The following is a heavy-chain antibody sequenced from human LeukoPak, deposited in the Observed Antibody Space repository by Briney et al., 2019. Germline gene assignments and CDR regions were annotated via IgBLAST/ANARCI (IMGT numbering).Heavy chain of an antibody. CDR2: INSDGTST. Sequence: GGSLRLSCAASGFTFSDYWMHWVRQAPGKGLVWVSRINSDGTSTTYADSVKGRFTISRDNAKNTLYLQMNSLRAEDTAVYYCARCSSNSWFDPWGQGTLVTVSS. V-gene: IGHV3-74*01. D-gene: IGHD3-10*01. CDR1: GFTFSDYW. CDR3: ARCSSNSWFDP. J-gene: IGHJ5*02.